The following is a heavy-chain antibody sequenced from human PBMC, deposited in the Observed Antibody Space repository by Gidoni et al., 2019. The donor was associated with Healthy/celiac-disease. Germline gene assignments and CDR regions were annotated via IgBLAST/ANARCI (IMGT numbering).Heavy chain of an antibody. Sequence: QVQLVESGGGVVQPGRSLRLSCAASGFTFSSYAMHWVRQAPGKGLEWVAVISYDGSNKYYADSVKGRFTISRDNSKNTLYLQMNSLRAEDTAVYYCARDRVSCGSSWLTPCWYFDLWGRGTLVTVSS. CDR1: GFTFSSYA. J-gene: IGHJ2*01. CDR3: ARDRVSCGSSWLTPCWYFDL. D-gene: IGHD6-13*01. V-gene: IGHV3-30*04. CDR2: ISYDGSNK.